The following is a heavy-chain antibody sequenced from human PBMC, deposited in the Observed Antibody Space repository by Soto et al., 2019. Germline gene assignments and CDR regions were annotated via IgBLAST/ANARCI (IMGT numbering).Heavy chain of an antibody. CDR3: TRGDYGLDY. Sequence: EVQLVESGGGLVQPGGSLRLSCAASGFTFSTYSMNWVRQTSGEGLEWVSYIGSGGAIYYADSVKGRFTISRDNAMNSLYLQMNSLRDEDTGVYYCTRGDYGLDYWGQGTLVTVSS. V-gene: IGHV3-48*02. D-gene: IGHD4-17*01. CDR2: IGSGGAI. J-gene: IGHJ4*02. CDR1: GFTFSTYS.